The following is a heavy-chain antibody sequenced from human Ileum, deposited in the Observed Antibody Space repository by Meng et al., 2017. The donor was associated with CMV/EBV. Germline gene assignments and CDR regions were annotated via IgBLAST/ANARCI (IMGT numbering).Heavy chain of an antibody. CDR2: ITTNSGST. V-gene: IGHV3-23*01. CDR1: FPFSIFG. CDR3: ATLGAAYCSGGGCARFDY. Sequence: FPFSIFGMSWGRHPQGKGLEWVSAITTNSGSTYYADSVRGRFTISRDNSEKTLYLQMNSMRPEDTAVYYCATLGAAYCSGGGCARFDYWGQGTLVTVSS. J-gene: IGHJ4*02. D-gene: IGHD2-15*01.